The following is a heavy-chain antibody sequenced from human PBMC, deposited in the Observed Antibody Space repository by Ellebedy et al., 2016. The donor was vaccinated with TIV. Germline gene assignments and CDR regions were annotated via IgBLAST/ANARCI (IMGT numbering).Heavy chain of an antibody. CDR2: ISYDGSNK. V-gene: IGHV3-30-3*01. CDR1: GFTFSSYA. CDR3: ARDPDCTNGVCHDY. D-gene: IGHD2-8*01. Sequence: GESLKISCAASGFTFSSYAMHWVRQAPGKGLEWVAVISYDGSNKYYADSVKGRFTISRDNSKNTLYLQMNSLRAEDTAVYYCARDPDCTNGVCHDYWGQGTLVTVSS. J-gene: IGHJ4*02.